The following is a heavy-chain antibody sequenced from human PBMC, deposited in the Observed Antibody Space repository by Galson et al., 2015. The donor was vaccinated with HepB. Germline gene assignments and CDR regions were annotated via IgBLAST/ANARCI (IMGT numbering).Heavy chain of an antibody. J-gene: IGHJ5*02. D-gene: IGHD3-3*01. V-gene: IGHV4-4*07. CDR3: ARSGVNSRRFDWFDP. CDR1: GGSISSYY. CDR2: IYTSGST. Sequence: ETLSLTCTVSGGSISSYYWSWIRQPAGKGLEWIGRIYTSGSTNYNPSLKSRVTMSVDTSKNQFSLKLSSVTAADTAVYYCARSGVNSRRFDWFDPWGQGTLVTVSS.